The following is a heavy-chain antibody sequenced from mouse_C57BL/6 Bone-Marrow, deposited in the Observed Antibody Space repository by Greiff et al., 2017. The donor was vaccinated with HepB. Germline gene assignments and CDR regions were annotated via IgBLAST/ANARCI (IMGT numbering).Heavy chain of an antibody. V-gene: IGHV1-85*01. J-gene: IGHJ2*01. CDR2: IYPRDGST. D-gene: IGHD1-1*01. CDR1: GCNFTSYD. Sequence: LEESGPELVKPGASVKLSCKASGCNFTSYDINWVKQRPGQGLEWIGWIYPRDGSTKYNEKFKGKATLTVDTSSSTAYMELHSLTSEDSAVYFCARWGYYYGSSYRFDYWGQGTTLTVSS. CDR3: ARWGYYYGSSYRFDY.